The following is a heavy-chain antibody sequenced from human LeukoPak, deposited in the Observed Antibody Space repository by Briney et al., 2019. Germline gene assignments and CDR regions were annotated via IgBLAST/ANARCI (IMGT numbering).Heavy chain of an antibody. Sequence: SETLSLTCTVSGGSISSYYWSWIRQPPGKGLEWIGYIYYSGSTNYNPSLKSRVTISVDTSKNQFSLKLSSVTAADTAVYYCARGRGGRSGNSAFDYWGQGTLVTVSS. D-gene: IGHD4-23*01. CDR1: GGSISSYY. J-gene: IGHJ4*02. V-gene: IGHV4-59*01. CDR2: IYYSGST. CDR3: ARGRGGRSGNSAFDY.